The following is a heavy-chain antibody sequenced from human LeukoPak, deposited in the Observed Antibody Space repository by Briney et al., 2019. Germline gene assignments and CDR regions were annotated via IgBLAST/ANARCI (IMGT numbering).Heavy chain of an antibody. CDR1: GDIVSSNNVA. Sequence: KTSQTLSLTCALSGDIVSSNNVAWNWIRQSPSRGLEWLGRTYYRSKWFNEHAVSVESRVSIQSDTSKNQFSLQLNSVTPEDTAVYYCARQSNRAFDIWGQGTMVTVSS. J-gene: IGHJ3*02. D-gene: IGHD1-14*01. V-gene: IGHV6-1*01. CDR3: ARQSNRAFDI. CDR2: TYYRSKWFN.